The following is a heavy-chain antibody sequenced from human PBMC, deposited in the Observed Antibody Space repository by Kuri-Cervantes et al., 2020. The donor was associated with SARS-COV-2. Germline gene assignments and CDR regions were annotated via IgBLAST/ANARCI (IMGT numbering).Heavy chain of an antibody. CDR1: GFTFSSYG. V-gene: IGHV3-33*01. CDR2: IWYDGSNK. D-gene: IGHD5-18*01. J-gene: IGHJ5*02. Sequence: GGSLRLSCAASGFTFSSYGRHWVRQAPGKGLEWVAVIWYDGSNKYYADSVKGRFTISRDNSKNTLYLQMNSLRAEDTAVYYCARDRGYSYGYPNWFDPWGQGTLVTVSS. CDR3: ARDRGYSYGYPNWFDP.